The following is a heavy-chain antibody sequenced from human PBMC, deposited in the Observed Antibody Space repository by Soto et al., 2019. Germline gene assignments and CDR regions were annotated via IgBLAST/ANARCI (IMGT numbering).Heavy chain of an antibody. CDR1: GYTFTSYA. CDR3: ARETHPYYDYVSY. CDR2: INAGNGNT. J-gene: IGHJ4*02. D-gene: IGHD3-16*01. Sequence: ASVKVSCKASGYTFTSYAMHWVRQAPGQRLEWMGWINAGNGNTKYSQKFQGRVTITRDTSASTAYMELSSLRSEDTAVYYCARETHPYYDYVSYWGQRTLVTVSS. V-gene: IGHV1-3*01.